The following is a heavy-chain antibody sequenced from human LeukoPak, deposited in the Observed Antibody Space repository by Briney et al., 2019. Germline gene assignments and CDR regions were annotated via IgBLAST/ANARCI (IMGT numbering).Heavy chain of an antibody. CDR1: GFTFSDYC. J-gene: IGHJ4*02. CDR2: ISSSGSTM. Sequence: PGGSLRLSCAASGFTFSDYCMSWIRQAPGKGLEWVSFISSSGSTMYYADSVKGRFTISRDNAKNSLYLQMNSLRAEDTAVYYCATRGPDSSGFYRFDYWGQGTLVTASS. CDR3: ATRGPDSSGFYRFDY. D-gene: IGHD3-22*01. V-gene: IGHV3-11*01.